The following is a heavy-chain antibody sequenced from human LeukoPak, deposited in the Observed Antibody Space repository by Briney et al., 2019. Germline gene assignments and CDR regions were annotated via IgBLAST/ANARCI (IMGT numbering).Heavy chain of an antibody. CDR1: GFTVSSNY. V-gene: IGHV4-39*01. Sequence: GSLRLSCAASGFTVSSNYMSWVRQAPGKGLEWIGNMYYSGSAYYNPSLKSRVTISVDTSKNQFSLKLTSVTAADTAVYYCARHAREGDAFDIWGQGTMVTVSS. J-gene: IGHJ3*02. CDR2: MYYSGSA. D-gene: IGHD5-24*01. CDR3: ARHAREGDAFDI.